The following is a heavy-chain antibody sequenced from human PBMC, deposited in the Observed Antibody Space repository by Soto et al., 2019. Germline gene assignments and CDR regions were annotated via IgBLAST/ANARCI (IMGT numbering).Heavy chain of an antibody. CDR3: AKRYCSGGSCYPDAFDI. Sequence: PGGSLRLSCAASGFTFSSYAMSWVRQAPGKGLEWVSAISGSGGSTYYADSVKGRFTISRDNSKNTLYLQMNSLRAEDTAVYYCAKRYCSGGSCYPDAFDIWGQGTMVTV. J-gene: IGHJ3*02. V-gene: IGHV3-23*01. CDR2: ISGSGGST. CDR1: GFTFSSYA. D-gene: IGHD2-15*01.